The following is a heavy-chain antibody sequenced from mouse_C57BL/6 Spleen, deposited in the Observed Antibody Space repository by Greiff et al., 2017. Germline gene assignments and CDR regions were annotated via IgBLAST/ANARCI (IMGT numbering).Heavy chain of an antibody. D-gene: IGHD1-1*01. CDR3: ARTGTITTVVAKPQAWFAY. V-gene: IGHV1-50*01. Sequence: QVQLQQPGAELVKPGASVKLSCKASGYTFTSYWMQWVKQRPGQGLEWIGEIDPSDSYTNYNQKFKGKATLTVYTSSSTAYMQLSSLTSEDSAVYYCARTGTITTVVAKPQAWFAYWGQGTLVTVSA. CDR2: IDPSDSYT. CDR1: GYTFTSYW. J-gene: IGHJ3*01.